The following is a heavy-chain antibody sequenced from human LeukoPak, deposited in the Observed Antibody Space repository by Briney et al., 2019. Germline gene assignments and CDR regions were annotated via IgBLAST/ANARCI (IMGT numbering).Heavy chain of an antibody. J-gene: IGHJ4*02. CDR2: MDYKRTT. D-gene: IGHD4-17*01. CDR1: GGSISGYF. CDR3: ARRGGNGDLDS. Sequence: SETLTLTCTLSGGSISGYFWNWIRQPPGKGLEWIGYMDYKRTTDNNPSLKSRSTISIDTSENQFSLKLNAVTAADTAVYYCARRGGNGDLDSWGQGTLVTVSS. V-gene: IGHV4-59*08.